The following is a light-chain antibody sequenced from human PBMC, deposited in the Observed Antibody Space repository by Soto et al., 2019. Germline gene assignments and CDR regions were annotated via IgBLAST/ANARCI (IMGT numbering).Light chain of an antibody. CDR1: QSVSSSY. CDR2: GAS. J-gene: IGKJ3*01. V-gene: IGKV3-20*01. Sequence: EIVLTQSPGTLSLSPGERATLSCRASQSVSSSYLAWYQQKPGQAPRLLIYGASSRATGLPARFSGSGSGTDFTLPISRLEPEDFAVYYCQQYGSSPRGFTFGPGTKVDIK. CDR3: QQYGSSPRGFT.